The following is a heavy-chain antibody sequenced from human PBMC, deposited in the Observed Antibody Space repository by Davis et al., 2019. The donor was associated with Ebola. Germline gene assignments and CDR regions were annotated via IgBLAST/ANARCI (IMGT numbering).Heavy chain of an antibody. V-gene: IGHV4-31*01. CDR3: ATVIRGWTSAY. CDR1: GVSINSVDYY. J-gene: IGHJ4*02. Sequence: MPSETLSLTCTVSGVSINSVDYYWNWIRGYPGKGREWMGYIYDSGITHYNPSLQSQLTIYLDTSKNHFSLKLTSVTAADTAVYYCATVIRGWTSAYWGQGILVTVSS. D-gene: IGHD6-19*01. CDR2: IYDSGIT.